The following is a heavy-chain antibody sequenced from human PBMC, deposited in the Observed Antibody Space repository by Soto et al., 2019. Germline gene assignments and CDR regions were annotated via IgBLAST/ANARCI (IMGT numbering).Heavy chain of an antibody. Sequence: GGSLRLSCAASGFTFSSYAMSWVRQAPGKGLEWVSAISGSGGSTYYADSVKGRFTISRDNSKNTLYLQMNSLRAEDTAVYYCAKRGQQLVFYYYYGMDVWGQGTKVTVSS. CDR2: ISGSGGST. D-gene: IGHD6-13*01. J-gene: IGHJ6*02. V-gene: IGHV3-23*01. CDR1: GFTFSSYA. CDR3: AKRGQQLVFYYYYGMDV.